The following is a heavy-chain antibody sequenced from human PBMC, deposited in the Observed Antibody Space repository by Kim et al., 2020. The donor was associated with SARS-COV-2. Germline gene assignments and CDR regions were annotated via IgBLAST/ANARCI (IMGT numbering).Heavy chain of an antibody. CDR3: ARGLRYFDWLLSFYYFDY. D-gene: IGHD3-9*01. CDR1: GGSFSGYY. CDR2: INHSGST. J-gene: IGHJ4*02. Sequence: SETLSLTCAVYGGSFSGYYWSWIRQPPGKGLEWIGEINHSGSTNYNPSLKSRVTISVDTSKNQFSLKLSSVTAADTAVYYCARGLRYFDWLLSFYYFDYWGQGTLVTVSS. V-gene: IGHV4-34*01.